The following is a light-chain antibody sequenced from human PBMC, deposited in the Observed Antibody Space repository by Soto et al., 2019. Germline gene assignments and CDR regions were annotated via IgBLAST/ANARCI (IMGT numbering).Light chain of an antibody. J-gene: IGKJ1*01. Sequence: EIVLTHSPGTLSLSPGQRATLSSRASQSVSSSYLAWYQQKPGQAPSLLIYGASRRATGIPDRFSGSGSGTAFTLTISRREPEDFAVYYCHQYGSSPWTFGQGTKVEIK. CDR3: HQYGSSPWT. V-gene: IGKV3-20*01. CDR2: GAS. CDR1: QSVSSSY.